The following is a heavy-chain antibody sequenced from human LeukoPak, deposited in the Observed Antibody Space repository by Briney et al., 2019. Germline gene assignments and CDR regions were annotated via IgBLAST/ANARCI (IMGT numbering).Heavy chain of an antibody. V-gene: IGHV4-61*01. CDR2: IYNGVNT. CDR1: GASVSSASY. CDR3: ARSRAFNSGAFDP. D-gene: IGHD1-26*01. J-gene: IGHJ5*02. Sequence: SETLSLTCTVSGASVSSASYWSWIRRPPGKGVEWIAHIYNGVNTNYNPSLKSRVTISVDTSKNQFSLRLNSVTAADTAVYYCARSRAFNSGAFDPWGQGSLVTVSS.